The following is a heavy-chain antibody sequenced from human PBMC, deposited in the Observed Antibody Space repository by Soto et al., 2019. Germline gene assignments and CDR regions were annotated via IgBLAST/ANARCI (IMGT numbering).Heavy chain of an antibody. Sequence: PGGSLRLSCAASGFTFSSYWMSWVRQAPGKGLEWVANIKQDGSEKYYVDSVKGRFTISRDNAKNSLYLQMNSLRAEDTAVYYCATFTGDSSGYVDYWGQGTLVTVSS. CDR3: ATFTGDSSGYVDY. D-gene: IGHD3-22*01. J-gene: IGHJ4*02. V-gene: IGHV3-7*01. CDR2: IKQDGSEK. CDR1: GFTFSSYW.